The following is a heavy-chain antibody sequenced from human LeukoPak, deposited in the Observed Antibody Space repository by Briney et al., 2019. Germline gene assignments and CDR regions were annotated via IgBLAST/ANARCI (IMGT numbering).Heavy chain of an antibody. CDR3: ARGRLGELVWFAFDI. V-gene: IGHV3-21*01. CDR2: ISSSSSYI. D-gene: IGHD3-10*01. Sequence: PGGSLRLSCAASGFTFSSYSMNWVRQAPGKGLEWVSSISSSSSYIYYADSVKGRFTISRDNAKNSLYLQMNSLRAEDTAVYYCARGRLGELVWFAFDIWGQGTMVTVSS. CDR1: GFTFSSYS. J-gene: IGHJ3*02.